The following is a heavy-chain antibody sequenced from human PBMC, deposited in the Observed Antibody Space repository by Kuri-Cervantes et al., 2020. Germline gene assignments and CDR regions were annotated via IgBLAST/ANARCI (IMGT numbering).Heavy chain of an antibody. CDR1: GHIFSNFG. D-gene: IGHD2-15*01. Sequence: ASVKVSCKASGHIFSNFGLAWVRQAPGQGLEWMGWISGYNGKADYAQKFQGRVTMTTDTPTTTAHMELRSLRSDDAAIYYCAREGGSGNNPFDYWGKGILVTVSS. V-gene: IGHV1-18*01. J-gene: IGHJ4*02. CDR3: AREGGSGNNPFDY. CDR2: ISGYNGKA.